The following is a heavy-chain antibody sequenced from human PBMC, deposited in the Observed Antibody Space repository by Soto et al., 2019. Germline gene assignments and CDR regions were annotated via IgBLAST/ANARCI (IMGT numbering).Heavy chain of an antibody. Sequence: LRLSCAASGFTFSLYSMIWVRQAPGKGLEWVASITSSSSYIYYADSVKGRFTISRDNSKNTLYLQMNSLRAEDTAVYYCAKDQVNDFWSGYNDYYYYGMDVWGQGTTVTVSS. V-gene: IGHV3-21*01. CDR2: ITSSSSYI. CDR1: GFTFSLYS. CDR3: AKDQVNDFWSGYNDYYYYGMDV. D-gene: IGHD3-3*01. J-gene: IGHJ6*02.